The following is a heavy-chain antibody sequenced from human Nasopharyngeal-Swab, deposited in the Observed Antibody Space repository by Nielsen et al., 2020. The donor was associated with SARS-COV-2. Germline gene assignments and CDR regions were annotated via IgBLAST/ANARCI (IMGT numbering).Heavy chain of an antibody. CDR1: GGSISSSSYY. D-gene: IGHD3-22*01. V-gene: IGHV4-39*01. CDR2: IYYSGST. Sequence: SETLSLTCTVSGGSISSSSYYWGWIRQPPGKGLEWIGSIYYSGSTYYNPSLKSQVTISVDTSKNQFSPKLSSVTAADTAVYYCASYYDSSGYQTFYYYYMDVWGKGTTVTVSS. J-gene: IGHJ6*03. CDR3: ASYYDSSGYQTFYYYYMDV.